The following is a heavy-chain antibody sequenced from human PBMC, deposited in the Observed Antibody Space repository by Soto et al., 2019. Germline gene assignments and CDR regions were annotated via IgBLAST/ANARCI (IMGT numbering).Heavy chain of an antibody. V-gene: IGHV4-39*01. CDR3: ARRGYSSSWYEKFDP. D-gene: IGHD6-13*01. J-gene: IGHJ5*02. CDR2: IYYSGST. CDR1: GGSISSSSYY. Sequence: SETLSLTCTVSGGSISSSSYYWGWIRQPPGKGLEWIGSIYYSGSTYYNPSLKSRVTISVDTSKNQFSLKLSSVTAADTAVYYFARRGYSSSWYEKFDPWGQGTLVTVSS.